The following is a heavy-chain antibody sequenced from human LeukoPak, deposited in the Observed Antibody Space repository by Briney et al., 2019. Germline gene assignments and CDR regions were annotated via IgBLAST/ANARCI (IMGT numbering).Heavy chain of an antibody. V-gene: IGHV3-23*01. CDR3: AKETVVVVAATPDAFDI. J-gene: IGHJ3*02. CDR2: ISGSGGST. Sequence: GGSLRLSCAASGFTFSNYAMHWVRQAPGKGLEWVSGISGSGGSTHYADSVKDRFTISRDNSKNTLYLQMNSLRAEDTAVYYCAKETVVVVAATPDAFDIWGQGTMVTVSS. CDR1: GFTFSNYA. D-gene: IGHD2-15*01.